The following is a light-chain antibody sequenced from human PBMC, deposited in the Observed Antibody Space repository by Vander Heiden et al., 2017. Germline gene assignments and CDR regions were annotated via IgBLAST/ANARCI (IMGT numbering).Light chain of an antibody. CDR2: ATS. CDR1: QGINNY. CDR3: QQDDNFPLT. Sequence: IQMTQSPSSLSASVGDRVTITCRASQGINNYLAWFQQKPGKAPKCLIYATSNLQSGVPSRFSGSGSGTDFTLTISSLQPEDFATYYCQQDDNFPLTFGGGTRVEI. J-gene: IGKJ4*01. V-gene: IGKV1-16*01.